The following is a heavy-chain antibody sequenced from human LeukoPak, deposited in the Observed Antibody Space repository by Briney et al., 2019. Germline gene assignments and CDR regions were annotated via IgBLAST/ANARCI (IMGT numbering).Heavy chain of an antibody. V-gene: IGHV1-69*04. CDR3: AIQGNRDGYTYFDY. Sequence: GASVKVSCKASGGTFSSYAISWVRQAPGQGLEWMGRIIPILGIANYAQKFQGRVTITADKSTSTAYMELSSLRSEDTAVYYCAIQGNRDGYTYFDYWGQGTLVTVSS. CDR1: GGTFSSYA. D-gene: IGHD5-24*01. J-gene: IGHJ4*02. CDR2: IIPILGIA.